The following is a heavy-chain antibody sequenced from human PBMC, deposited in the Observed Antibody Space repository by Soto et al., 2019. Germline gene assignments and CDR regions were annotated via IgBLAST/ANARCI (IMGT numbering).Heavy chain of an antibody. CDR2: IGAYNGNT. CDR1: GYTFSDFG. J-gene: IGHJ4*02. Sequence: HDQLVQSAAEVKKPGASVKVSCKASGYTFSDFGISWVRQAPGQGLEWMGWIGAYNGNTNYAQKFQGRVTMTTDTSTSTAYMELRSLRSDDTAIYYCARAGAEVTILVDYWGQGTLVTFSS. V-gene: IGHV1-18*01. D-gene: IGHD4-17*01. CDR3: ARAGAEVTILVDY.